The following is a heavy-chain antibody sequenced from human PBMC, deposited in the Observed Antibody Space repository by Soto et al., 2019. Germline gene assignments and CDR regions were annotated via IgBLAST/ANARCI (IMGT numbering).Heavy chain of an antibody. D-gene: IGHD6-13*01. CDR3: ARDAYGGILPLDY. CDR2: INHSGST. J-gene: IGHJ4*02. CDR1: GGSFSGDY. V-gene: IGHV4-34*01. Sequence: QVQLQQWGAGLLKPSETLSLTCAVYGGSFSGDYWSWSRQPPGKGLEWIGEINHSGSTNYNPSLKSRVTISVDTYKNQFSRKLSSVTAADTAVYYCARDAYGGILPLDYWGQGTLVTVSS.